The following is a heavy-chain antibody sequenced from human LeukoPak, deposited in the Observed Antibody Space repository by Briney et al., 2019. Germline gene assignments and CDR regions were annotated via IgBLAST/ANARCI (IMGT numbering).Heavy chain of an antibody. CDR2: ISSSSSYI. Sequence: GGSLRLTCAASGFTFSSYSMNWVRQAPGKGLEWVSSISSSSSYISYADSVKGRFTISRDNAKDSLYLQMNSLRAEDTAVYYCARESRRNFDYWGQGTLVTVSS. CDR1: GFTFSSYS. J-gene: IGHJ4*02. CDR3: ARESRRNFDY. V-gene: IGHV3-21*01.